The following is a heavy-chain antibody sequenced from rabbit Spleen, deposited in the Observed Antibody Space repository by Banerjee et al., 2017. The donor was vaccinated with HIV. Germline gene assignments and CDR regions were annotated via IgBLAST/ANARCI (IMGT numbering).Heavy chain of an antibody. CDR1: GFSFNSGYY. D-gene: IGHD6-1*01. CDR3: ARAVDGGYDYYKL. J-gene: IGHJ4*01. CDR2: TEPIFGTT. Sequence: QEQLVESGGGLVQPEGSLTLTCKASGFSFNSGYYMTWVRQAPGKGLEWIGLTEPIFGTTYYASWVNGRFTISSHNAQNTLYLQLKSLTAADTATYFCARAVDGGYDYYKLWGPGTLVTVS. V-gene: IGHV1S43*01.